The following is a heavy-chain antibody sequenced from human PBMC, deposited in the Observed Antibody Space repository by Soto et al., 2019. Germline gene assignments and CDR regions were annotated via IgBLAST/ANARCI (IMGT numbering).Heavy chain of an antibody. J-gene: IGHJ4*02. CDR1: GFTVSSNY. CDR2: IYSGGST. D-gene: IGHD3-10*01. Sequence: GGSLRLSCAASGFTVSSNYMSWVRQAPGKGLEWVSVIYSGGSTYYADSVKGRFTISRDNSKNTLYLQMNSLRAEDTAVYYCARVGDYYGSGISSYWGQGTLVTVSS. V-gene: IGHV3-53*01. CDR3: ARVGDYYGSGISSY.